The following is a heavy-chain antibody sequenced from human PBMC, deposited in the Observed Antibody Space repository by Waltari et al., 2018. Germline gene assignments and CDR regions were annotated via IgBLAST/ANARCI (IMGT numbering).Heavy chain of an antibody. J-gene: IGHJ6*03. CDR3: ATRAIVVPAAMGRRDYYYRDV. D-gene: IGHD2-2*01. CDR1: GYTFTDYY. Sequence: EVQLVQSGAEVKKPGATVKISCKASGYTFTDYYMHWVQQAPGKGLEWMGRVDPEECETINGEKFQGRVTITADTSTDTAYMELSSLRSEDTAVYYGATRAIVVPAAMGRRDYYYRDVWGKGTTVTVSS. CDR2: VDPEECET. V-gene: IGHV1-69-2*01.